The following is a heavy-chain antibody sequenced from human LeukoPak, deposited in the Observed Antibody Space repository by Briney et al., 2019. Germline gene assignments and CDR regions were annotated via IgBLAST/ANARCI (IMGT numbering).Heavy chain of an antibody. D-gene: IGHD6-13*01. CDR1: GGSFSDYY. J-gene: IGHJ6*02. V-gene: IGHV4-34*01. Sequence: SETLSLTCAVYGGSFSDYYWSWIRQSPGKGLEWIGEINHSGSTNYNPALKSRVSISVDTSKNQFSLKLSFVTAADTAVYYCARGRSAAAGYGMDVWGQGTTVIVSS. CDR3: ARGRSAAAGYGMDV. CDR2: INHSGST.